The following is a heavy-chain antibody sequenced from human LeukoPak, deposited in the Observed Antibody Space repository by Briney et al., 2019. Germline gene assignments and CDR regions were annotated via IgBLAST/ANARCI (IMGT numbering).Heavy chain of an antibody. CDR1: XXXXXXYX. D-gene: IGHD1-20*01. V-gene: IGHV3-21*01. CDR2: ISSSSSYI. Sequence: GGSXRXXXXXSXXXXXXYXXNWVRXAPGKGLEWVSSISSSSSYIYYADSVKGRFTISRDNAKNSLYLQMNSLRAEDTAVYYCAREGRYNWNDQTIDYWGQGTLVTVSS. CDR3: AREGRYNWNDQTIDY. J-gene: IGHJ4*02.